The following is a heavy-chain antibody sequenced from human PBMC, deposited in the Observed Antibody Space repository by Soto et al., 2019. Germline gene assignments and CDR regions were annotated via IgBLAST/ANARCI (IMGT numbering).Heavy chain of an antibody. CDR3: AREMAARLFGFDY. V-gene: IGHV3-7*05. CDR2: IKQDGSEK. D-gene: IGHD6-6*01. CDR1: GFTFSSYW. Sequence: GGSLRLSCAASGFTFSSYWMSWVRQAPGKGLEWVANIKQDGSEKYYVDSVKGRFTISRDNAKNSLYLQMNSLRAEDTAVYYCAREMAARLFGFDYWGQGTLVTVSS. J-gene: IGHJ4*02.